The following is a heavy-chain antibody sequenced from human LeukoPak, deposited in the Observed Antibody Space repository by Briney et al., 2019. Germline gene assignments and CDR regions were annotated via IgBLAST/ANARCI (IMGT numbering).Heavy chain of an antibody. CDR2: IGGSGGTA. V-gene: IGHV3-23*01. Sequence: GGSLRLSCSASGFTFSSYAMSWVRQAPGKGLEWVSAIGGSGGTAYYADSVKGRFTISRDNSKNTLYLQMDSLRAEDTAVYYCARDPVYTLFDYWGQGTLVTVSS. CDR3: ARDPVYTLFDY. CDR1: GFTFSSYA. J-gene: IGHJ4*02. D-gene: IGHD3-16*01.